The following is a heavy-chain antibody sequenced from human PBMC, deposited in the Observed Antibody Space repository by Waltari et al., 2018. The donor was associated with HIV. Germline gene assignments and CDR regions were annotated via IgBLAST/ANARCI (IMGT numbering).Heavy chain of an antibody. CDR2: LSPFHSDT. CDR3: ARLFYYDTTGYINNAFDI. J-gene: IGHJ3*02. Sequence: AEVRNSGESLKISCKASGYTFTNYWIAWVRQRSGEGLEWMGILSPFHSDTRYNPSFEGQITISADKSLATAYVEWSNLNASDAAIHYCARLFYYDTTGYINNAFDIGGKGTVVTVS. CDR1: GYTFTNYW. D-gene: IGHD3-22*01. V-gene: IGHV5-51*03.